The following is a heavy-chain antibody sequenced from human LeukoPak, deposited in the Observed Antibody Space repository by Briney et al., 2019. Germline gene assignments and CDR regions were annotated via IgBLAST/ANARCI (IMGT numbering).Heavy chain of an antibody. CDR2: IYYSGST. D-gene: IGHD6-13*01. Sequence: SETLSLTCTVSGGSISSYYWSWIRQPPGKGLEWIGYIYYSGSTNHNPSLKSRVTISVDTSKYQFSLKLSSVTAADTAVYYCARSSSSWYWIPGPFDPWGQGTLVTVSS. CDR1: GGSISSYY. J-gene: IGHJ5*02. CDR3: ARSSSSWYWIPGPFDP. V-gene: IGHV4-59*01.